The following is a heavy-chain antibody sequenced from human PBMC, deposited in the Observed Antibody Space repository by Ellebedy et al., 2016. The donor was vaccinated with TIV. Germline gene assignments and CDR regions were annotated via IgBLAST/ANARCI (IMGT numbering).Heavy chain of an antibody. Sequence: GESLKISCAASGFTFSYYTMHWVRQAPGKGLEWAAVISSEGDKTYSADSVKGRFTISRDNSKNTVDLQMNSLRAEDTAVYYCARPTVPATICGACGMDVWGQGTTVIVSS. CDR3: ARPTVPATICGACGMDV. CDR2: ISSEGDKT. D-gene: IGHD2-2*01. V-gene: IGHV3-30*14. J-gene: IGHJ6*02. CDR1: GFTFSYYT.